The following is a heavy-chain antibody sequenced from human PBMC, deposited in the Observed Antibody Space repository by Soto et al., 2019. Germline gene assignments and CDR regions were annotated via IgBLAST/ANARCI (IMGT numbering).Heavy chain of an antibody. CDR1: GFTFSSYG. CDR3: ARDLGIAAAGTNYYYYYGMDV. CDR2: IWYDGSNK. D-gene: IGHD6-13*01. J-gene: IGHJ6*02. V-gene: IGHV3-33*01. Sequence: QVQLVESGGGVVQPGRSLRLSCAASGFTFSSYGMHWVRQAPGKGLEWVAVIWYDGSNKYYADSVKGRFTISRDNSKNTLYLQMNSLRAEDTAVYYCARDLGIAAAGTNYYYYYGMDVWGQGTTVTVSS.